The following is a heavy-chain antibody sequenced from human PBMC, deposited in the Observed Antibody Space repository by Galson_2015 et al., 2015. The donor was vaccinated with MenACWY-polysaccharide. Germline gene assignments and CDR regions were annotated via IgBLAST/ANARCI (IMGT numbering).Heavy chain of an antibody. CDR2: IGTVGDT. CDR3: VREERGCPGGDCYLELDH. J-gene: IGHJ4*02. D-gene: IGHD2-21*02. CDR1: GFSFSTYD. V-gene: IGHV3-13*01. Sequence: SLRLSCAASGFSFSTYDFHWVRQAAGKGLEWVSAIGTVGDTYYAGSVKGRFTISRENAKNSLYLQMNSLRAGDTAVYYCVREERGCPGGDCYLELDHWGQGVLVTVSS.